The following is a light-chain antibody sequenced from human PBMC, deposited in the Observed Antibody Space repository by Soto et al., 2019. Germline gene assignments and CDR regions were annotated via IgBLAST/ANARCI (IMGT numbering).Light chain of an antibody. CDR3: NSYISSTSRPYV. CDR2: EVS. J-gene: IGLJ1*01. Sequence: ALTQPTSVSGSPGQSITISCTGTTNDVGGYNYVSWYQQHPGKAPKLLIFEVSSRPSGVSNRFSGSKSGNTASLTISALQAEDEADYFCNSYISSTSRPYVFGTGTKVTVL. CDR1: TNDVGGYNY. V-gene: IGLV2-14*01.